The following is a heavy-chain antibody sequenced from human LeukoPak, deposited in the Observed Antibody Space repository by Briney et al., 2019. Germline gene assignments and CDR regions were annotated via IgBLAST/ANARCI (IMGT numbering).Heavy chain of an antibody. D-gene: IGHD3-10*01. V-gene: IGHV3-72*01. CDR1: GFIFSDHH. J-gene: IGHJ4*02. Sequence: GGSLRLSCAASGFIFSDHHMDWVRQAPGKGLEWVGRVRNKANTYSTNYAASVKGRFSITRDDSMNSVYLQMNGLKTEDTAVYYCVRVWRGYYFDSWGQGILVTVPS. CDR2: VRNKANTYST. CDR3: VRVWRGYYFDS.